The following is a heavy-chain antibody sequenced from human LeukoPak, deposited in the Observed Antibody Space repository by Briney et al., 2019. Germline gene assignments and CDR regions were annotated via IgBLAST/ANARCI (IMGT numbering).Heavy chain of an antibody. J-gene: IGHJ4*02. V-gene: IGHV3-30*02. Sequence: GGSLRLSCAASGFSISSYGMHWVRQAPGRGLEWVAFIRYDGSNKYYADSVKGRFTISRDNSKNTLYLQMNSLRAEDTAVYYCAKDFGYCTNGVCYPYYWGQGTLVTVSS. CDR3: AKDFGYCTNGVCYPYY. CDR2: IRYDGSNK. D-gene: IGHD2-8*01. CDR1: GFSISSYG.